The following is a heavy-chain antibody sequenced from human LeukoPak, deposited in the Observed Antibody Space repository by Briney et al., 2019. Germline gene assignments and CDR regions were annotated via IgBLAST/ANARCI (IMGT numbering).Heavy chain of an antibody. Sequence: SSETLSLTCAVYGGSFSGYYWSWIRQPPGKGLEWIGEINHSGSTNYNPSLKSRVTISVDTSKNQFSLKLSSVTAADTAVYYCARGNYYDSSGLYYYYYYMDVWGKGTTVTASS. V-gene: IGHV4-34*01. J-gene: IGHJ6*03. D-gene: IGHD3-22*01. CDR1: GGSFSGYY. CDR2: INHSGST. CDR3: ARGNYYDSSGLYYYYYYMDV.